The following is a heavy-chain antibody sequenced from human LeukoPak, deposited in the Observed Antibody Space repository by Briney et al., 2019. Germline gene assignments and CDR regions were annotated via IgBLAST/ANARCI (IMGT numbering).Heavy chain of an antibody. Sequence: PSETLSLTCTVSGGSISRYYWSWIRQPPGKGLEWIGYIYHSGSTNYNPSLKSRVTISVDTSKNQFSLKLTSMTAADTAVYYCARLGGYYFDYWGQGTLVAVSS. CDR2: IYHSGST. V-gene: IGHV4-59*01. J-gene: IGHJ4*02. CDR1: GGSISRYY. D-gene: IGHD3-22*01. CDR3: ARLGGYYFDY.